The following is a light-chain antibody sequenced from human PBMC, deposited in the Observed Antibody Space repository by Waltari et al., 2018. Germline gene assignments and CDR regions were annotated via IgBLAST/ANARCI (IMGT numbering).Light chain of an antibody. V-gene: IGLV1-51*01. Sequence: QSVLTQPPSVSAAPGQKVTISCSGTSPNIGNNYVSWYQQFPGTAPKLLIYENNTRPSGIPDRFFGSKSGTSATLDIHGLQTGDEADYYCGTWDSSLSVGVLGGGTKLTVL. CDR2: ENN. CDR1: SPNIGNNY. CDR3: GTWDSSLSVGV. J-gene: IGLJ2*01.